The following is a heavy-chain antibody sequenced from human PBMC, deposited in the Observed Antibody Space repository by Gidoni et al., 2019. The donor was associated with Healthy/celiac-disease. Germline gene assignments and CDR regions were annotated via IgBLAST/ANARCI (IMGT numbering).Heavy chain of an antibody. Sequence: QVQLVESGGGVVQPGRSLRLSCAASGFTFSSYGMHWVRQAPGKGLEWVAVIWYDGSNKYYADSVKGRFTISRDNSKNTLYLQMNSLRAEDTAVYYCARFSTVGRGDFDYWGQGTLVTVSS. CDR1: GFTFSSYG. CDR3: ARFSTVGRGDFDY. CDR2: IWYDGSNK. J-gene: IGHJ4*02. V-gene: IGHV3-33*01. D-gene: IGHD4-4*01.